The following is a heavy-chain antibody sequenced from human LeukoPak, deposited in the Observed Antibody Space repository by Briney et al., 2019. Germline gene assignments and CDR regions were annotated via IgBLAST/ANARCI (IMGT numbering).Heavy chain of an antibody. CDR3: ARNPHYDSSGYYHDY. CDR1: GFTFSSYE. CDR2: ISASGSTT. Sequence: PGGSLRLSCAASGFTFSSYEMIWLRQAPGKGLEWLSYISASGSTTYYADSVRGRFTTSRDNAENSLYLHMNSLRAEDTAIYYCARNPHYDSSGYYHDYWGQGTLVTVSS. V-gene: IGHV3-48*03. J-gene: IGHJ4*02. D-gene: IGHD3-22*01.